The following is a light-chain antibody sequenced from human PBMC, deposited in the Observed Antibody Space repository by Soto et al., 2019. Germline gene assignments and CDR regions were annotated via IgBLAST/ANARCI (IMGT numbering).Light chain of an antibody. CDR1: QSASTN. V-gene: IGKV3-15*01. CDR3: QHYNSWPRIA. J-gene: IGKJ5*01. CDR2: GAS. Sequence: EIVLTQSPVTLSVSPGERATPFCRASQSASTNLAWYQHKPGQAPRLLIYGASTRATAIPARFSGSGSGTEFTLTINSLESEDFAVYYCQHYNSWPRIAFGQGTRLEIK.